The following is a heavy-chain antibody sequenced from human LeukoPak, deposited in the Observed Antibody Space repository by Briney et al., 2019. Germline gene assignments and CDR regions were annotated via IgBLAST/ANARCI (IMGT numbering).Heavy chain of an antibody. CDR2: IHYTGRS. CDR1: GVSIISSY. D-gene: IGHD3-16*02. CDR3: ARGSVWGNYRVVDN. J-gene: IGHJ4*02. Sequence: PSETLSLTCSVSGVSIISSYWSWIRQSPGKGLEWIGYIHYTGRSNYSPSLKSRVTIVVDGTKNQFFLKLNSVTAADTAVYYCARGSVWGNYRVVDNWGQGTLVTVSS. V-gene: IGHV4-59*08.